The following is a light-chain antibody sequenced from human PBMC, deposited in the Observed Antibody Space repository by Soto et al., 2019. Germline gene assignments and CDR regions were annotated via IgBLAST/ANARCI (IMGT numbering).Light chain of an antibody. J-gene: IGLJ1*01. CDR3: AAWDDSLNVHYV. Sequence: KRVTISCSGSSSNIGSNTVNWYQQLPGTSPKLLIYSNNQRPSGVPDRFSGSKSGTSASLAISGLQSEDEADYYCAAWDDSLNVHYVFGTGTKVTVL. CDR1: SSNIGSNT. CDR2: SNN. V-gene: IGLV1-44*01.